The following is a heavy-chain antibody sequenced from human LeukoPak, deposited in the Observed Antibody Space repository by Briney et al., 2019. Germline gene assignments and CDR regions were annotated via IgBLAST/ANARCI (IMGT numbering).Heavy chain of an antibody. Sequence: PGGSLRLSCAASGFTFSSYWMSWVRQAPGKGLEWVANIKQDGSEKYYVDSVKGRFTISRDNAENSLYLQMNSLRAEDTAVYYCARTRGHYYDSSGYYDPGYYYYGMDVWGQGTTVTVSS. CDR2: IKQDGSEK. J-gene: IGHJ6*02. D-gene: IGHD3-22*01. CDR1: GFTFSSYW. V-gene: IGHV3-7*01. CDR3: ARTRGHYYDSSGYYDPGYYYYGMDV.